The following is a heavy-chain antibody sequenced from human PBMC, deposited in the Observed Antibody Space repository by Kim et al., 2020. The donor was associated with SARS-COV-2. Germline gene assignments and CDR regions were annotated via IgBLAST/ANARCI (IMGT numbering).Heavy chain of an antibody. Sequence: PSYHPSLKSRVTISVDTSKNQFSLERSSVTAADTAVYYGARAGWDGQGYWGQGTLVTVSS. CDR2: P. J-gene: IGHJ4*02. V-gene: IGHV4-59*01. D-gene: IGHD1-26*01. CDR3: ARAGWDGQGY.